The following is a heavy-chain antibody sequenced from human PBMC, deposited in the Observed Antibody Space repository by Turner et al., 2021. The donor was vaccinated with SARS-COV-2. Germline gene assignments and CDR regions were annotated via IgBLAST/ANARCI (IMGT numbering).Heavy chain of an antibody. D-gene: IGHD3-3*01. CDR2: ISGTTTTI. J-gene: IGHJ4*02. V-gene: IGHV3-48*01. CDR1: CFPLSTYS. Sequence: EVQLVESGGGLVQPGGSLRLSCAASCFPLSTYSMSWVRQAPGKGPEWVSYISGTTTTIYYADSVKGRFTISRDNAKNSLYLQMNNLRAEDTAMYYCAREHYDFWSGYFYWGQGTLVTVSS. CDR3: AREHYDFWSGYFY.